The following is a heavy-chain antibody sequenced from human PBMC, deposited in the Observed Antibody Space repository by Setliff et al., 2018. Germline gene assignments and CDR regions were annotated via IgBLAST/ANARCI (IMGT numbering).Heavy chain of an antibody. D-gene: IGHD6-6*01. Sequence: GGSLRLSCTTSGFTFFSYTMNWARQAPGKGLEWVSAITDDGGTTHYAGSVKGRFTIARDKSNSTLYLQMNSLRVEDTALYYCAKSSGSSSSTNLEYLGPGTLVTVSS. J-gene: IGHJ4*02. CDR3: AKSSGSSSSTNLEY. V-gene: IGHV3-23*01. CDR2: ITDDGGTT. CDR1: GFTFFSYT.